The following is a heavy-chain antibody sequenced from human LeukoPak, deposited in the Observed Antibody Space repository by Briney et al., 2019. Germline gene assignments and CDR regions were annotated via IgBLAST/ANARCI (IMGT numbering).Heavy chain of an antibody. CDR2: ISSSSIYI. J-gene: IGHJ4*02. CDR3: ARADRLGAALLASFDY. V-gene: IGHV3-21*01. Sequence: GGSLRLSCAASGFTFSSYSMNWVRQAPGKGLEWVSSISSSSIYIYYADSVKGRFTISRDNAKNSLYLQMNSLRAEDTAVYYCARADRLGAALLASFDYWGQGALVTVSS. CDR1: GFTFSSYS. D-gene: IGHD3-16*01.